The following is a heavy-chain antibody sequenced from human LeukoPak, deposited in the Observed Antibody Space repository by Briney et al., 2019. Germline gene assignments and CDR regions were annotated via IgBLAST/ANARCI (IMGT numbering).Heavy chain of an antibody. CDR3: ARQVAATAPVGY. CDR1: GGSIGTFY. D-gene: IGHD6-13*01. J-gene: IGHJ4*02. V-gene: IGHV4-59*08. CDR2: VYYNGNT. Sequence: SEALSLTCTVSGGSIGTFYWSWIRQPPGKRLEWIGDVYYNGNTNYNPSLKSRVTISVYTSKNQFSLKMPSVTAADTAVYYCARQVAATAPVGYWGQGTLVTVSS.